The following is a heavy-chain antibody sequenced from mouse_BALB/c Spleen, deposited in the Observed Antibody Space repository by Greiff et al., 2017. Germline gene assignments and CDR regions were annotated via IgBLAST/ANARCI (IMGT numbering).Heavy chain of an antibody. D-gene: IGHD2-1*01. J-gene: IGHJ4*01. CDR2: IYPGDGDT. CDR1: GYTFTSYW. CDR3: ARMGGNYGDY. V-gene: IGHV1-87*01. Sequence: QVQLKQSGAELTRPGASVKLSCKASGYTFTSYWMQWVKQRPGQGLEWIGAIYPGDGDTRYTQKFKGKATLTADKSSSTAYMQLSSLASEDSAVYYCARMGGNYGDYWGQGTSVTVSS.